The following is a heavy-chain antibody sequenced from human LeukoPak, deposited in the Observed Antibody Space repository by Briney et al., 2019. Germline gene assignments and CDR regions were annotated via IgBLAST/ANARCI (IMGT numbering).Heavy chain of an antibody. CDR3: TTDGQNSLDYYSYGMDV. V-gene: IGHV3-15*01. J-gene: IGHJ6*02. CDR2: IKSKTDGGTT. Sequence: GGSLRLSCAASGFTFSNAWMSWVRQAPGKGLEWVGRIKSKTDGGTTDYAAPVKGRFTISRDDSKNTLYLQMNSLKTEDTAVYYCTTDGQNSLDYYSYGMDVWGQGTTVTVS. D-gene: IGHD4-23*01. CDR1: GFTFSNAW.